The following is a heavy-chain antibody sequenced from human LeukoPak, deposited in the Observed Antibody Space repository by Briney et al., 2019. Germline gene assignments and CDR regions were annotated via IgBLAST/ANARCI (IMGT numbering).Heavy chain of an antibody. CDR2: INPNSGGT. CDR3: ARDRGYSGSYYGMDY. J-gene: IGHJ4*02. CDR1: GYTFTGYY. D-gene: IGHD1-26*01. Sequence: GASVKVSCKASGYTFTGYYMHWVRQAPGQGLEWMGWINPNSGGTNYAQKLQGRVTMTTDTSTSTAYMELRSLRSDDTAVYYCARDRGYSGSYYGMDYWGQGTLVTVSS. V-gene: IGHV1-2*02.